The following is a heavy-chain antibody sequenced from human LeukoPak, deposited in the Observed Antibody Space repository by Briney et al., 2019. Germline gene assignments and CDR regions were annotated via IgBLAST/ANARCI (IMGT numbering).Heavy chain of an antibody. CDR2: INHSGST. V-gene: IGHV4-34*01. Sequence: PSETLSLTCAVYDGSFSGYYWSWIRQPPGKGLEWIGEINHSGSTNYNPSLKSRVTILVDTSKNQFSLKLSSVTAADTAVYYCARGHSPVTTKVSYFQHWGQGTLVTVSS. J-gene: IGHJ1*01. D-gene: IGHD4-17*01. CDR1: DGSFSGYY. CDR3: ARGHSPVTTKVSYFQH.